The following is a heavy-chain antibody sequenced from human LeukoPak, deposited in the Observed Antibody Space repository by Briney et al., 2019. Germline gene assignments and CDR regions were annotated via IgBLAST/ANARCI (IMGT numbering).Heavy chain of an antibody. Sequence: SETLSLTCTVSGGSISSYYWSWIRQPPGKGLEWIGYIYYSGSTNYNPSLKSRVTISIDTSKNQFSLKLSSVTAADTAVYYCARAYSSGKPPDYWGQGTLVTVSS. CDR1: GGSISSYY. CDR2: IYYSGST. V-gene: IGHV4-59*01. CDR3: ARAYSSGKPPDY. D-gene: IGHD6-19*01. J-gene: IGHJ4*02.